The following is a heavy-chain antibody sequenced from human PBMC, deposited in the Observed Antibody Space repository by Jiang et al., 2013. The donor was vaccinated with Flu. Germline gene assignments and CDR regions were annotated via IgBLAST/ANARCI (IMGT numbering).Heavy chain of an antibody. D-gene: IGHD6-13*01. J-gene: IGHJ4*02. V-gene: IGHV1-2*02. Sequence: GQGLEWMGWINPNSGGTNYAQKFQGRVTMTRDTSISTAYMELSRLRSDDTAVYYCARVRGRIAAAGTSAYFDYWGQGTLVTVSS. CDR2: INPNSGGT. CDR3: ARVRGRIAAAGTSAYFDY.